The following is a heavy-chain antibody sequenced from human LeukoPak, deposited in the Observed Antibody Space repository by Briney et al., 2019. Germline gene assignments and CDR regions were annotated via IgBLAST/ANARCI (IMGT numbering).Heavy chain of an antibody. D-gene: IGHD3-9*01. V-gene: IGHV3-48*03. CDR1: GFTFSSYE. CDR2: ISSSGRTI. Sequence: GGSLRLSCAASGFTFSSYEMNWVRQAPGKGLEWVSCISSSGRTIYYADSVRGRFTISRDNAKSSLYLQMNSLRAEDTAVYYCARGVLTFDYWGQGTLVTVSS. CDR3: ARGVLTFDY. J-gene: IGHJ4*02.